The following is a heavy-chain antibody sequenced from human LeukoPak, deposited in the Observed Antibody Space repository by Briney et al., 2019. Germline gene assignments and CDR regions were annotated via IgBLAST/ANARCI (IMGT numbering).Heavy chain of an antibody. Sequence: GGSLRLSCAASGFTFSDYILDWVRQAPGKGLEWVGRIRRKANNYATAYAASVKGRFTISRDDSKNTAYLQMNSLKTEDTAVYYCMGYDSTGRWGQGTLVTVSS. CDR3: MGYDSTGR. CDR2: IRRKANNYAT. CDR1: GFTFSDYI. V-gene: IGHV3-73*01. D-gene: IGHD3-22*01. J-gene: IGHJ4*02.